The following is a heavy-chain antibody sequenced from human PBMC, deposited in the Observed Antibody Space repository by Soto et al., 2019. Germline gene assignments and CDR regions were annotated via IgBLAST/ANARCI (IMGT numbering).Heavy chain of an antibody. J-gene: IGHJ4*02. Sequence: GGSLRLCCAASGFTFSSYSMNWVRQAPGKGLEWVSSISSSSSYIYYADSVKGRFTISRDNAKNSLYLQMNSLRAEDTAVYYCARDHQTDCGGDCPIDYWGQGTLVTVSS. CDR3: ARDHQTDCGGDCPIDY. CDR1: GFTFSSYS. V-gene: IGHV3-21*01. D-gene: IGHD2-21*02. CDR2: ISSSSSYI.